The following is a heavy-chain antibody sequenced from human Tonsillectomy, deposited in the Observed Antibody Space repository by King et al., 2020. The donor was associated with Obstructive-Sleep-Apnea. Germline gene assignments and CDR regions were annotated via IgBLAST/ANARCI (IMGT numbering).Heavy chain of an antibody. V-gene: IGHV3-9*01. CDR1: GFTFDEYV. CDR3: TKAAAMVRGVIIPAPSCYFDY. Sequence: VQLVESGGGLVQPGRSLRLSCAASGFTFDEYVMHWVRQAPGKGLEWVSGISWNSGNIGDADAVKGRFTISRDNSKNSLYLQMNSLRAEDTALDYCTKAAAMVRGVIIPAPSCYFDYWGQGTLVTVSS. J-gene: IGHJ4*02. D-gene: IGHD3-10*01. CDR2: ISWNSGNI.